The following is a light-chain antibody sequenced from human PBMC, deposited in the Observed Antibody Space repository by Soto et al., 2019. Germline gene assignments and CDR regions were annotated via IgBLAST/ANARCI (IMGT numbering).Light chain of an antibody. CDR2: LNSDGSH. V-gene: IGLV4-69*01. J-gene: IGLJ2*01. CDR1: SGHSSYA. Sequence: QLVLTQSPSASASLGASVKLTCTLSSGHSSYAIAWHQQQPEKGPRYLMKLNSDGSHSKGDGIPDRFSGSSSGAERYVTISSLQSEDEADYYCQTWGTGIQVFGGGTKVTVL. CDR3: QTWGTGIQV.